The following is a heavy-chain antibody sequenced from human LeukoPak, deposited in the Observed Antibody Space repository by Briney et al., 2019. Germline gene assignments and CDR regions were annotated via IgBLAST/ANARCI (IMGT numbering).Heavy chain of an antibody. CDR2: INPNSGGT. CDR3: ASDPIATAGTSCLLDV. CDR1: GYTFTGYY. D-gene: IGHD6-13*01. Sequence: ASVKVSRKASGYTFTGYYMHWVRQAPGQGLEWMGWINPNSGGTNYAQKFQGRVTMTRDTSISTACMELSRLRSDDTAVYYCASDPIATAGTSCLLDVWGHGTTVTVSS. V-gene: IGHV1-2*02. J-gene: IGHJ6*02.